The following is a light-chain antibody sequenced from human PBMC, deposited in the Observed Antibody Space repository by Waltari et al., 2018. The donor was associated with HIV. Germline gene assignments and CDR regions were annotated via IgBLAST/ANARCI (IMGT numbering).Light chain of an antibody. V-gene: IGLV1-47*01. CDR1: SSNIGSDY. CDR2: RDD. J-gene: IGLJ2*01. Sequence: QSVLTQPPSASATPGQRVTISCSGGSSNIGSDYVCWFQQLPGMAPRLLINRDDQRPSGFPDRFSGSLAISGLRPEDEANYYCATWDDSLSGVVFGGGTKVTVL. CDR3: ATWDDSLSGVV.